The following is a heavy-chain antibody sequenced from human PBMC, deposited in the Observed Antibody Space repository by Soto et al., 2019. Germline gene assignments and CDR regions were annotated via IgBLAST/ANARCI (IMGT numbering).Heavy chain of an antibody. J-gene: IGHJ4*02. D-gene: IGHD2-2*01. V-gene: IGHV1-18*01. CDR3: ARDRGSKEGGDY. Sequence: EASVKVSCKASGYTFTSNGISWVRQAPGQGLEWMGWIIAYNGNTNYAQKLQGRVTMTKDTSTSTAYMELRSLRSDDTAVYYCARDRGSKEGGDYWGQGTLVTVSS. CDR1: GYTFTSNG. CDR2: IIAYNGNT.